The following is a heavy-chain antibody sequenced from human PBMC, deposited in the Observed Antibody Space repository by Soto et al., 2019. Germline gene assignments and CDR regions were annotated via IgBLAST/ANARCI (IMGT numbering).Heavy chain of an antibody. D-gene: IGHD1-26*01. CDR1: GFTFSSYE. Sequence: GSLRLSCAASGFTFSSYEMNWVRQAPGKGLEWVSYISSSGSTIYYADSVKGRFTISRDNAKNSLYLQMNSLRAEDTAVYYCAPSPYSGSYPPVYWGQGTLVTVSS. V-gene: IGHV3-48*03. CDR3: APSPYSGSYPPVY. CDR2: ISSSGSTI. J-gene: IGHJ4*02.